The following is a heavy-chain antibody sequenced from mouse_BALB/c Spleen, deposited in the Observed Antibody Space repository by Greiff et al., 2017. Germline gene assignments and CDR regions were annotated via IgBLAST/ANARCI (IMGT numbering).Heavy chain of an antibody. CDR2: ISYSGST. CDR3: ARYLLALYYYAMDY. D-gene: IGHD2-1*01. Sequence: EVQLQESGPGLVKPSQSLSLTCTVTGYPITSDYAWNWIREFPGNKLEWMGYISYSGSTSYNPSLKSRISITRDTSKNQFFLQFNSVTTEDTATYYCARYLLALYYYAMDYWGQGTSVTVSS. J-gene: IGHJ4*01. V-gene: IGHV3-2*02. CDR1: GYPITSDYA.